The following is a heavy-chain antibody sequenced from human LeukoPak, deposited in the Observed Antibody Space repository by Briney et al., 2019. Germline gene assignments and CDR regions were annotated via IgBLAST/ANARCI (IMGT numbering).Heavy chain of an antibody. D-gene: IGHD5-18*01. J-gene: IGHJ4*02. CDR3: ARAGRLWSPNDY. CDR1: GGSFSGYY. CDR2: INHSGST. Sequence: SETLSLTCAVYGGSFSGYYWSWIRQPPGKGLEWMGEINHSGSTNYNPSLKSRVTISVDTSKNQFPLKLSSVTAADTAVYYCARAGRLWSPNDYWGQGTLVTVSS. V-gene: IGHV4-34*01.